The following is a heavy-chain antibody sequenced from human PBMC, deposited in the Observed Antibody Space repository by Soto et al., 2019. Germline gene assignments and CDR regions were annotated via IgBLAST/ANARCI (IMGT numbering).Heavy chain of an antibody. CDR3: ARLRGSGGSPRRYYYMDV. Sequence: GASVKVSCKASGYTFTSYGISWVRQAPGQGLEWMGWISAYNGNTNYAQKLQGRVTMTTDTSTSTAYMELRSLRSDDTAVYYCARLRGSGGSPRRYYYMDVWGKGTTVTVSS. D-gene: IGHD2-15*01. CDR1: GYTFTSYG. CDR2: ISAYNGNT. V-gene: IGHV1-18*01. J-gene: IGHJ6*03.